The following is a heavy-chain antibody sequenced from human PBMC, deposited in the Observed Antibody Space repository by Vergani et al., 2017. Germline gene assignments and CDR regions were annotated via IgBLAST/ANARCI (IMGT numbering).Heavy chain of an antibody. J-gene: IGHJ5*02. CDR1: GGSFSGYY. V-gene: IGHV4-34*01. D-gene: IGHD5-24*01. Sequence: QVQLQQWGAGLLKPSETLSLTCAVYGGSFSGYYWSWIRQPPGKGLEWIGEINHSGSTNYNPSLKSRVTISVDTSKNQFYLKLSSVTAADTAVYYCASSTISYWFDPGGQGTLVTVSS. CDR3: ASSTISYWFDP. CDR2: INHSGST.